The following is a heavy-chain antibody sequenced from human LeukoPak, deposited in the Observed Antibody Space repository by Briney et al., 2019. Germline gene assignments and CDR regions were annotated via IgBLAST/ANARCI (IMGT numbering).Heavy chain of an antibody. CDR2: INPNSGGT. CDR3: ARDRGVVVVAASDAFDI. J-gene: IGHJ3*02. Sequence: ASVKVSCKASGYTFTGYYMHWVRQAPGQGLEWMGWINPNSGGTNYAQKFQGRETMTRDTSISTAYMELSRLRSDDTAVYYCARDRGVVVVAASDAFDIWGQGTMVTVSS. CDR1: GYTFTGYY. V-gene: IGHV1-2*02. D-gene: IGHD2-15*01.